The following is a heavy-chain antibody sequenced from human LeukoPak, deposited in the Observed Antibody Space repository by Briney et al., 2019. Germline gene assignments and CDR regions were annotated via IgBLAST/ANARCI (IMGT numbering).Heavy chain of an antibody. CDR3: ARSGPHGGWYYFDY. Sequence: SQTLSLTCTVSRDSISSGVYYWSWIRQHPGKGLEWIGYIYYSGSTEYNPSLKSRLTISLDASKNQFSLKLSSVTAAGTAVYYCARSGPHGGWYYFDYWGQGTLVTVSS. V-gene: IGHV4-31*03. CDR1: RDSISSGVYY. D-gene: IGHD6-19*01. J-gene: IGHJ4*02. CDR2: IYYSGST.